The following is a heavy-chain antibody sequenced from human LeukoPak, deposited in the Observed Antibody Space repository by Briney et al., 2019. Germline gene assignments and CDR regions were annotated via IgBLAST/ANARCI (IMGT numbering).Heavy chain of an antibody. V-gene: IGHV3-21*01. J-gene: IGHJ4*02. D-gene: IGHD2-2*01. CDR2: ISSSSSSYI. CDR1: GFTFSSYS. CDR3: ARDLAPRSSIDY. Sequence: GGSLRLSCAASGFTFSSYSMNWVRQAPGKGLEWVSSISSSSSSYIYYADSVKGRFTISRDNAKNSLYLQMNSLRAEDTAVYYCARDLAPRSSIDYWGQGTLVTVSS.